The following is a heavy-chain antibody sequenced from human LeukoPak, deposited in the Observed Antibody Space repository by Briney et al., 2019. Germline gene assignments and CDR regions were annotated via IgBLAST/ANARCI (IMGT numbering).Heavy chain of an antibody. CDR1: GFTFSRYW. J-gene: IGHJ4*02. Sequence: GGSLRLSCAASGFTFSRYWMHWVRLGPGNGPVWVSRINGDGSYTNYADSVKGRFTISRDNAKNTLFLQMNSLRAEDTAMYFCVRDGRNWLWGQGTLVTVSS. CDR3: VRDGRNWL. V-gene: IGHV3-74*01. D-gene: IGHD1-1*01. CDR2: INGDGSYT.